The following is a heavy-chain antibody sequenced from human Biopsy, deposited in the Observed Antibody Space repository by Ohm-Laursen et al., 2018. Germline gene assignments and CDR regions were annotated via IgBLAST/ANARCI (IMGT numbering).Heavy chain of an antibody. CDR3: ATAPLLVAASFDS. Sequence: GASVKVSCKVSGYSLTELSMHWVRQAPGQGLEWMGGFAPENGRIVYSQKFQGRVTMTADTSRDTTFTELSSLTSDDTAVYYCATAPLLVAASFDSWGQGTLVTVSS. D-gene: IGHD2-15*01. J-gene: IGHJ4*02. CDR1: GYSLTELS. CDR2: FAPENGRI. V-gene: IGHV1-24*01.